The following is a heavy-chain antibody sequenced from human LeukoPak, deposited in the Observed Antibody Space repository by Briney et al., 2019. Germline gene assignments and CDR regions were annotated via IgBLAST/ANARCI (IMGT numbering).Heavy chain of an antibody. CDR3: AKSGYDINFDY. V-gene: IGHV3-30*18. CDR2: ISYDGSNK. J-gene: IGHJ4*02. Sequence: RPGGSLRLSCAASGFTFSSYGMHWVRQAPGKELEWVAVISYDGSNKYYADSVKGRFTISRDNSKNTLYLQMNSLRAEDTAVYYCAKSGYDINFDYWGQGTLVTVSS. CDR1: GFTFSSYG. D-gene: IGHD5-12*01.